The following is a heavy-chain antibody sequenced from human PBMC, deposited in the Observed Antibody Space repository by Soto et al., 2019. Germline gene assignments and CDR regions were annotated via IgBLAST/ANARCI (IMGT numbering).Heavy chain of an antibody. CDR3: ARESRYCSGGSCYFLPGIDY. V-gene: IGHV1-69*13. Sequence: GASLKVSCKASGCTFSSYAISWVRQAPGQGLEWMGGIIPIFGTANYAQKFQGRVTITADESTSTAYMELSSLRSEDTAVYYCARESRYCSGGSCYFLPGIDYWGQGTLVTVSS. J-gene: IGHJ4*02. CDR1: GCTFSSYA. D-gene: IGHD2-15*01. CDR2: IIPIFGTA.